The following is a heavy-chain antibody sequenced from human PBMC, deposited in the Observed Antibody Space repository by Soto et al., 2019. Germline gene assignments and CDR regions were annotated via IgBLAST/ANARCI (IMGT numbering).Heavy chain of an antibody. V-gene: IGHV4-59*01. J-gene: IGHJ6*02. Sequence: QVQLQESGPGLVKPSETLSLTCTVSGGSFSTYYWNWIWQPPGKGLEWIGYIYDSGSTNYNPSVKSRVTISVDTSKNQFSLKLSSVTAADTAVYYCARDAYYYGSGSSYYYGMDVWGQGTTVTVSS. CDR2: IYDSGST. CDR1: GGSFSTYY. D-gene: IGHD3-10*01. CDR3: ARDAYYYGSGSSYYYGMDV.